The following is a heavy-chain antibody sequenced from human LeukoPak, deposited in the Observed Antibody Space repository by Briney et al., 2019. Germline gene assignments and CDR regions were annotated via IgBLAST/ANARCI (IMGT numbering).Heavy chain of an antibody. Sequence: PGGXLRLSCAASGFTFSSYSMNWVRQAPGKGLEWVSSISSSSSYIYYADSVKGRFTISRDKAKNSLYLQMNSLRAEDTAVYYCARDTAMVTGGTFWFDPWGQGTLVTVSS. J-gene: IGHJ5*02. CDR3: ARDTAMVTGGTFWFDP. V-gene: IGHV3-21*01. CDR2: ISSSSSYI. D-gene: IGHD5-18*01. CDR1: GFTFSSYS.